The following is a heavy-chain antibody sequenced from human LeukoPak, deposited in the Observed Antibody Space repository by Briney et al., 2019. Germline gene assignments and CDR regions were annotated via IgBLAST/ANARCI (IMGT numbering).Heavy chain of an antibody. CDR3: ARDYQMSGTYSYYFDY. CDR1: GGSISRYY. Sequence: PSETLSLTCTVSGGSISRYYWSWIRQPPGKGLEWIGYIYYRGITNYNPSLKSRVTISVDTSKNQFSLKLSSVTAADTAMYYCARDYQMSGTYSYYFDYWGQGTLVTVSS. D-gene: IGHD1-26*01. J-gene: IGHJ4*02. CDR2: IYYRGIT. V-gene: IGHV4-59*01.